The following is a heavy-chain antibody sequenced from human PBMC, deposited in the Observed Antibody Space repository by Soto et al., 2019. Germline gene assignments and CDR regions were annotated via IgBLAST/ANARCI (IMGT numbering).Heavy chain of an antibody. CDR2: IIPIFGTA. CDR1: GGTFSSYA. V-gene: IGHV1-69*13. D-gene: IGHD2-2*01. Sequence: ASVKVSCKASGGTFSSYAISWVRQAPGQGLEWMGGIIPIFGTANYAQKFQGRVTITADESTSTAYMELSSLRSEDTAVYYCARVSRIVVPAGAYYYYHGMDVWGRGTTITVSS. CDR3: ARVSRIVVPAGAYYYYHGMDV. J-gene: IGHJ6*02.